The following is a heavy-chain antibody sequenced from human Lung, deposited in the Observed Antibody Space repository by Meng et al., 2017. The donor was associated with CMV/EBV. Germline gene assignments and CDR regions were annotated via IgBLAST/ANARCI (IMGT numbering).Heavy chain of an antibody. CDR3: ARDGTGFYFDY. CDR1: GGSISSSY. Sequence: SXTLSLTCTVSGGSISSSYWSWIRQPPGKGLEWIGYISYTGSTNYNPSLKSRVTISLDTSKNQFSLRLNSVTAADTALYYCARDGTGFYFDYWGQGTRV. J-gene: IGHJ4*02. V-gene: IGHV4-59*01. CDR2: ISYTGST. D-gene: IGHD3/OR15-3a*01.